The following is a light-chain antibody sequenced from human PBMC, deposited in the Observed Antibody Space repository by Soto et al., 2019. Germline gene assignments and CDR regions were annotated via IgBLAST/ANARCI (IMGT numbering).Light chain of an antibody. V-gene: IGKV3-15*01. CDR3: QQYDNWLRT. CDR2: GAS. J-gene: IGKJ2*01. Sequence: EIVMTQSPATLSVSPGERATLSCRASQSVSSNLAWYQQKPGQAPRLLIYGASTRATGIPERFSGIGSGTGFTLTISSLQSEDLAVYYCQQYDNWLRTFGQGTKLEIK. CDR1: QSVSSN.